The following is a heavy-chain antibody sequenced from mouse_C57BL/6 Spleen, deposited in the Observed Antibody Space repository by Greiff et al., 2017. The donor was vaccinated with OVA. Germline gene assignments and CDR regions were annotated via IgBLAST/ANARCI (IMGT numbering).Heavy chain of an antibody. J-gene: IGHJ4*01. Sequence: QVQLQQSGPELVKPGASVKISCKASGYAFSSSWMNWVKQRPGKGLEWIGRIYPGDGDTNYNGKFKGKATLTADKSSSTAYMQLSSLTSEDSAVYFCACNYGVYYAMDYWGKGTSVTVSS. V-gene: IGHV1-82*01. D-gene: IGHD1-1*01. CDR3: ACNYGVYYAMDY. CDR2: IYPGDGDT. CDR1: GYAFSSSW.